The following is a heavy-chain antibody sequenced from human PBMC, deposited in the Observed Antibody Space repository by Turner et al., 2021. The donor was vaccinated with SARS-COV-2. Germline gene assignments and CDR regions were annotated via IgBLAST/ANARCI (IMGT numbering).Heavy chain of an antibody. D-gene: IGHD2-15*01. CDR1: GFTSRSYG. Sequence: VQLVESGGGAVQPRRSLRLSCAPSGFTSRSYGMHWVRQAPGKGLEWVAVISYDGSNKYYADSVKGRFTISRDNSKNTLYLQMNSLRAEDTAVYYCAKGLGGCCSGGSCYSGIVDYWGQGTLVTVSS. CDR2: ISYDGSNK. CDR3: AKGLGGCCSGGSCYSGIVDY. J-gene: IGHJ4*02. V-gene: IGHV3-30*18.